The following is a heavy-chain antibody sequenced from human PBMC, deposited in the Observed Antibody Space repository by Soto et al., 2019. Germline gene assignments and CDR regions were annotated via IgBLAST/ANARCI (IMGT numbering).Heavy chain of an antibody. CDR3: AKDPDYGLNYFDP. J-gene: IGHJ5*02. D-gene: IGHD3-10*01. CDR2: ISYNGGKK. Sequence: PGGSLRLSCAASGFTFSNSGMLWVRQAPGKGLEWVALISYNGGKKYYADSVKGRFTISRDNSKNTLYLQMNSLRSEDTAVYYCAKDPDYGLNYFDPWGQGTLVTVSS. CDR1: GFTFSNSG. V-gene: IGHV3-30*18.